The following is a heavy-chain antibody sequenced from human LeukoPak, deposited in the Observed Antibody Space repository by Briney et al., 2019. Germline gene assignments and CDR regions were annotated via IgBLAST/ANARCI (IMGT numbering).Heavy chain of an antibody. CDR1: GFTFSSYS. J-gene: IGHJ4*02. CDR3: TRGPTLIGVAGTWPLDD. V-gene: IGHV3-21*01. D-gene: IGHD6-19*01. Sequence: GGSLRLSCAASGFTFSSYSMHWVRQAPGKGLEWVSSISSASAYRYYADSVRGRFTISRDNAKNSLHLQMNSLRAEDSAVYYCTRGPTLIGVAGTWPLDDWGQGTLVTVSS. CDR2: ISSASAYR.